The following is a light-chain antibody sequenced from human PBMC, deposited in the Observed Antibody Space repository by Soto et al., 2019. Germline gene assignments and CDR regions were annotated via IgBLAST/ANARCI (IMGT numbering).Light chain of an antibody. V-gene: IGKV3-20*01. CDR2: GAS. CDR3: QQYGSSPQT. J-gene: IGKJ1*01. CDR1: QSVSSSY. Sequence: EIVLTQSPGSLSLSPGERATLSCRASQSVSSSYLAWYQQKPGQAPRLLMCGASSRATGIPDRFSGSGSGTDFTLTISRLEPEDFAVYYCQQYGSSPQTFCQGTKVDIK.